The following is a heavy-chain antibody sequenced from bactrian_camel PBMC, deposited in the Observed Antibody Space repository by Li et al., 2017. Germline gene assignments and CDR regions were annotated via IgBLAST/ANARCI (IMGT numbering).Heavy chain of an antibody. Sequence: HVQLVESGGGSVRAGGSLRLSCTASGLTSDEADMGWYHQGPGNPCELVSYVSRDGSTYYADSVKGRFTISRDNTKPTMYLQMDRVQPDDTAIYYCAFAPGLTLWRGFLDADVHKFWGRGTQVTVS. CDR1: GLTSDEAD. CDR3: AFAPGLTLWRGFLDADVHKF. J-gene: IGHJ4*01. D-gene: IGHD4*01. CDR2: VSRDGST. V-gene: IGHV3S63*01.